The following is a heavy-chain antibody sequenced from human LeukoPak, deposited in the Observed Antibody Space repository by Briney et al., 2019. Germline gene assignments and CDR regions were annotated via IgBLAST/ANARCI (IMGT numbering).Heavy chain of an antibody. CDR2: IYYSGST. V-gene: IGHV4-61*01. J-gene: IGHJ5*02. D-gene: IGHD2-2*02. Sequence: SETLSLTCTFSGGSVSSVSYYWSWIRQPPGKGLEWIGYIYYSGSTNYNPSLKSRVTMSVDTSKNQFYLRLSSVTAADTAVYYCARDRYTINWFDPWGQGTLVTVSS. CDR3: ARDRYTINWFDP. CDR1: GGSVSSVSYY.